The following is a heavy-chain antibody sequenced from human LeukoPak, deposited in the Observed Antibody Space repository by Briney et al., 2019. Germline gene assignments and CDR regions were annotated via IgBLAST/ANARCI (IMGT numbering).Heavy chain of an antibody. J-gene: IGHJ4*02. CDR3: AGRRANTCNFCFVY. Sequence: GGSLRLSCAVSGFTVTSNFMGWVRQAPGKGLEWVSVIYDRGDTYYADSVKGRFTVSRDASKNTLYLQLNNLGAEDTAVYYCAGRRANTCNFCFVYWGQGTLVTVSS. CDR2: IYDRGDT. D-gene: IGHD1-1*01. CDR1: GFTVTSNF. V-gene: IGHV3-66*02.